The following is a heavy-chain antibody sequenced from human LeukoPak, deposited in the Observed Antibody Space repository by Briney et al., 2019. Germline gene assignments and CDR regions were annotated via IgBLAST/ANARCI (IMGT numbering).Heavy chain of an antibody. J-gene: IGHJ4*02. D-gene: IGHD5-12*01. CDR2: INPNSGGT. V-gene: IGHV1-2*02. Sequence: ASVKVSCKASGYTFTGYYMHWVRQAPGQGLEWMGWINPNSGGTNYAQKFQGRVTMTRDTSISTAYMELSRLRSDDTAVYYCARGDQRGYSGYYFDPWGQGTLVTVSS. CDR3: ARGDQRGYSGYYFDP. CDR1: GYTFTGYY.